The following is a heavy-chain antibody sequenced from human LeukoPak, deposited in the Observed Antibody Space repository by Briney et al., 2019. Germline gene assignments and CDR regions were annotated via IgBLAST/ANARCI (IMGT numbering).Heavy chain of an antibody. J-gene: IGHJ4*02. Sequence: GGSLRLSCAASGFTFSSYGMHWVRQAPGKGLEWVAVIWCDGSNKYYADSVKGRFTISRDSSKNTLYLQMNSLRAEDTAVYYCARDRRLRLGELSLGYWGQGTLVTVSS. V-gene: IGHV3-33*01. CDR2: IWCDGSNK. CDR3: ARDRRLRLGELSLGY. CDR1: GFTFSSYG. D-gene: IGHD3-16*02.